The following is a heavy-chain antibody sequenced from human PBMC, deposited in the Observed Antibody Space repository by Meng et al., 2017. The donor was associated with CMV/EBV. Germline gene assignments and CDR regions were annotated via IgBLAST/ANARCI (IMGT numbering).Heavy chain of an antibody. V-gene: IGHV1-2*02. D-gene: IGHD5-18*01. CDR1: GYTFRGYV. J-gene: IGHJ4*02. CDR2: INAHNRDT. CDR3: AKDESNGYTDY. Sequence: SCTAHGYTFRGYVMHWIRQATGQRLEWMGWINAHNRDTKDAERFQSRVTMTRDTSTNTVYMELDSLRFVDTAIYCCAKDESNGYTDYWGPGTLVTVSS.